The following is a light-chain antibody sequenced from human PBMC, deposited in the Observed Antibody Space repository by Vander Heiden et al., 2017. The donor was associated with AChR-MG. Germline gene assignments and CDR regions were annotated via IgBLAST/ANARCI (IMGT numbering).Light chain of an antibody. CDR1: SSDVDGYNC. Sequence: QSALPQPRSVPGSPGQSATLPCTGTSSDVDGYNCGCWDQQHPGKAPKLMIYDVSKRPSEVPDRFTSSKSGNTASLTSSGLQAEDEADYYCCSYAGSHTWVFGGGTKLTVL. J-gene: IGLJ3*02. CDR2: DVS. CDR3: CSYAGSHTWV. V-gene: IGLV2-11*01.